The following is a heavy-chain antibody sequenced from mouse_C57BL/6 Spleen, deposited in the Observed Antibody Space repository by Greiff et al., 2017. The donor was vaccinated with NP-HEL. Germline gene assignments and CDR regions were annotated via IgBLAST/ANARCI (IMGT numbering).Heavy chain of an antibody. Sequence: QVQLKQPGAELVMPGASVKLSCKASGYTFTSYWMHWVKQRPGQGLEWIGEIDPSDSYTNYNQKFKGKSTLTVDKSSSTAYMQLSSLTSEDSAVYYCARGTLDYAMDYWGQGTSVTVSS. J-gene: IGHJ4*01. CDR1: GYTFTSYW. CDR2: IDPSDSYT. V-gene: IGHV1-69*01. D-gene: IGHD3-3*01. CDR3: ARGTLDYAMDY.